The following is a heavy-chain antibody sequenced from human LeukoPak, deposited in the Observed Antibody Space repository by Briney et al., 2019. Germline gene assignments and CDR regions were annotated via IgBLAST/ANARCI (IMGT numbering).Heavy chain of an antibody. Sequence: SETLSLTCTVSGGSISSYYWSWIRQPAGKGLEWIGRIYTSGSTNYNPSLKSRVTMSVDTSKNQFSLKLSSVTAADTAVYYCARDELRFLEWLLGSRMDVWGKGTTVTVSS. J-gene: IGHJ6*04. CDR1: GGSISSYY. V-gene: IGHV4-4*07. CDR2: IYTSGST. D-gene: IGHD3-3*01. CDR3: ARDELRFLEWLLGSRMDV.